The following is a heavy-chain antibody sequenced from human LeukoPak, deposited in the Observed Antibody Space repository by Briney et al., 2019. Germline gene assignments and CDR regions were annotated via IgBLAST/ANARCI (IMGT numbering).Heavy chain of an antibody. J-gene: IGHJ5*02. CDR1: GFTFSSYA. CDR3: AKDGLRFLEWFDP. D-gene: IGHD3-3*01. CDR2: ISGSGGST. V-gene: IGHV3-23*01. Sequence: GGSLRLSCAASGFTFSSYAMSWVRQTPGKGLEWVSAISGSGGSTYYADSVKGRFTISRDNSKNTLYLQMNSLRAEDTALYYCAKDGLRFLEWFDPWGQGTLVTVSS.